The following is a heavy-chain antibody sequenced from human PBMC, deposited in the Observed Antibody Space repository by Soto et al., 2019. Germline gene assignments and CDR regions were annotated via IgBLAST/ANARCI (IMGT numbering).Heavy chain of an antibody. V-gene: IGHV3-15*01. J-gene: IGHJ4*02. CDR1: GFTFSNAW. CDR2: IKSKTDGGTT. Sequence: GGSLRLSCAASGFTFSNAWMSWVRQAPGKGLEWVGRIKSKTDGGTTDYAAPVKGRFTISRDDSKNTLYLQMNSLKTEDTAVYYCTTDSITIFGVVIIPGVSDYWGQGTLVTVSS. D-gene: IGHD3-3*01. CDR3: TTDSITIFGVVIIPGVSDY.